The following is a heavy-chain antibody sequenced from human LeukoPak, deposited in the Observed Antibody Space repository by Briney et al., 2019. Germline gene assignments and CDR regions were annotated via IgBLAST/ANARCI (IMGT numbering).Heavy chain of an antibody. CDR3: ARQYSDYPLISY. V-gene: IGHV4-61*05. CDR2: IYYSGST. D-gene: IGHD4-11*01. Sequence: SETLSLTCTVSGGSISSSSYYWGWIRQPPGKGLEWIGYIYYSGSTNYNPSLKSRVTISVDTSKNQFSLKLSSVTAADTAVYYCARQYSDYPLISYWGQGTLVTVSS. CDR1: GGSISSSSYY. J-gene: IGHJ4*02.